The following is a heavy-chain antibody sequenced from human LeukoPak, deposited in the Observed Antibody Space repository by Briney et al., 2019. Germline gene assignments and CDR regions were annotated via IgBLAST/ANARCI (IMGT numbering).Heavy chain of an antibody. CDR2: IKQDGSEK. CDR3: ARAGRRDGYNTGDY. V-gene: IGHV3-7*01. J-gene: IGHJ4*02. CDR1: GFTFSSYW. D-gene: IGHD5-24*01. Sequence: GGSLRLSCAASGFTFSSYWMSWVRQAPGKGPEWVANIKQDGSEKYYVDSVKGRFTISRDNAKNSLYLQMNSLRAEDTAVYYCARAGRRDGYNTGDYWGQGTLVTVSS.